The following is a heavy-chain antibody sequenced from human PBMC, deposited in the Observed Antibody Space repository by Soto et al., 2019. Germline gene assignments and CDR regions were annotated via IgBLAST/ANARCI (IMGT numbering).Heavy chain of an antibody. V-gene: IGHV2-5*02. CDR1: VFSLTTGGEG. D-gene: IGHD3-10*01. CDR2: IYWDDDE. J-gene: IGHJ4*02. CDR3: AHSRNLITEDAQVGDFDY. Sequence: QITLKESGPTLVKPTETLTLTCSFSVFSLTTGGEGVGWVRQPPGEALEWLALIYWDDDERYSPSLKTRLTITKDPSKNQVVLIMTNMDPVDTATYFCAHSRNLITEDAQVGDFDYWGQGTLVTVSS.